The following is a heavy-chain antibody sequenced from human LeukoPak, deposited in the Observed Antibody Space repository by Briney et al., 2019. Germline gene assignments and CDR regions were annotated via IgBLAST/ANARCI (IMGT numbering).Heavy chain of an antibody. Sequence: ASVKVSCKASGYTFTSYYMHWVRQAPGQGLEWMGIINPSGGSTSYAQKFQGRVTMTRDTSTSTVYMELSSLRSEDTAVYYCARVLRFLEWFDAFDIWGQGTMVTVSS. CDR1: GYTFTSYY. J-gene: IGHJ3*02. V-gene: IGHV1-46*01. CDR3: ARVLRFLEWFDAFDI. D-gene: IGHD3-3*01. CDR2: INPSGGST.